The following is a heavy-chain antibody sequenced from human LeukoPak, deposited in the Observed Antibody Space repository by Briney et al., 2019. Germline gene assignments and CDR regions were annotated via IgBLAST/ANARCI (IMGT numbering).Heavy chain of an antibody. Sequence: PGGSLRLSCAAPGFTFSTYSMTWVRQAPGKGLEWVSSIYNSGSRTFYGDSVKGRFTVSRDNSKNTLYLQMNSLRAEDTAVYYCAKDVAPDSGWDLDYWGQGTLVTVSS. V-gene: IGHV3-23*05. D-gene: IGHD6-19*01. CDR1: GFTFSTYS. J-gene: IGHJ4*02. CDR3: AKDVAPDSGWDLDY. CDR2: IYNSGSRT.